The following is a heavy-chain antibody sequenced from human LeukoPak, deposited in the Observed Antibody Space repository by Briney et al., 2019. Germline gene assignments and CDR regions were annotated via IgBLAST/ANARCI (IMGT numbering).Heavy chain of an antibody. V-gene: IGHV1-18*01. CDR1: GYSFTSYF. CDR3: ARGEVLRSAVDV. J-gene: IGHJ6*02. Sequence: ASVKVSCMPCGYSFTSYFITWVRQAPGQGLEGMGWISVYNCNTNYAQKLQRRVTMTTDTCTITAYMEPRSLRSDDTAVYSCARGEVLRSAVDVWGQGTTVIVSS. D-gene: IGHD1-26*01. CDR2: ISVYNCNT.